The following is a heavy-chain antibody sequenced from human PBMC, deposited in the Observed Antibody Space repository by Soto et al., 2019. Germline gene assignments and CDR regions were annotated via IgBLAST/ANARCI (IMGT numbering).Heavy chain of an antibody. CDR2: INPNSGGT. V-gene: IGHV1-2*04. Sequence: AAVKISCKASGYNSTMPSMAWVRKAPGQGLEWMGCINPNSGGTNYAQKFQGWATMTREPSISTAYMELSRLRSDDTAVYYCARDAVNLGYFGDYDYWCQGPLLTASS. CDR1: GYNSTMPS. D-gene: IGHD5-18*01. CDR3: ARDAVNLGYFGDYDY. J-gene: IGHJ4*02.